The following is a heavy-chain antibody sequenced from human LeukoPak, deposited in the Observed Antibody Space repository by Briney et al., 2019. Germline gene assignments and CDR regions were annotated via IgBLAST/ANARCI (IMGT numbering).Heavy chain of an antibody. Sequence: GGSLRLSCAASGFTFSSYSMNWVRQAPGKGLEWVSSISSSSYIYYADSVKGRFTISRDNAKNSLYLQMNSLRAEDTAVYYCAGGYCSSTSCYSVYWGQGTLVTASS. CDR1: GFTFSSYS. V-gene: IGHV3-21*01. CDR2: ISSSSYI. D-gene: IGHD2-2*02. J-gene: IGHJ4*02. CDR3: AGGYCSSTSCYSVY.